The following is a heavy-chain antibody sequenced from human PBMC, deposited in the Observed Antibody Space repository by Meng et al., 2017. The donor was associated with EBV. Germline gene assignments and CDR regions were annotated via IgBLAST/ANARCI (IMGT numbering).Heavy chain of an antibody. CDR1: GVALRGSG. V-gene: IGHV3-73*02. D-gene: IGHD1-26*01. CDR3: TRLDGSYIHY. CDR2: IRSKAHSYAT. Sequence: EGLLVESGGGLVHPGGSLTVFCGASGVALRGSGMQWAREADGKGLEWVGRIRSKAHSYATAYAESVKGRFTIPRDDSKHTAYLQMNSLNTEDTAVYYCTRLDGSYIHYWGQGTLVTVSS. J-gene: IGHJ4*02.